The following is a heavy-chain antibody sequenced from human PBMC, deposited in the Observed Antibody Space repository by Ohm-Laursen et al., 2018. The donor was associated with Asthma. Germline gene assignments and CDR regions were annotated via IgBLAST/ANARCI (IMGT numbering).Heavy chain of an antibody. CDR3: ARDVMEWYLPAFDF. Sequence: SLRLSCAASGFTLSSYAMHWVRQAPGKGLEWVAVGGSYYDGGLKYYADSVNGRFTVSRDDSKNTLYLQMNSLRPDDTAVYYCARDVMEWYLPAFDFWGQGTLVTVSS. CDR1: GFTLSSYA. V-gene: IGHV3-30-3*01. D-gene: IGHD3-3*01. CDR2: GGSYYDGGLK. J-gene: IGHJ4*02.